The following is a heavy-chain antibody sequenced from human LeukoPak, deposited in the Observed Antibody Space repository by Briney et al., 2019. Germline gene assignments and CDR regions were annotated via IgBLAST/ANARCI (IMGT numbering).Heavy chain of an antibody. CDR1: GFTFDDYA. V-gene: IGHV3-9*01. J-gene: IGHJ1*01. Sequence: PGGSLRLSCAASGFTFDDYAMHWVRQAPGKGLEWVSGISWNSNTIDYADSVKGRFTISRDNAKNSLYLQMNSLRTEDTAFYYCAKGPSYTSGWSAEYFQHWGQGTLVTVSS. CDR3: AKGPSYTSGWSAEYFQH. D-gene: IGHD6-19*01. CDR2: ISWNSNTI.